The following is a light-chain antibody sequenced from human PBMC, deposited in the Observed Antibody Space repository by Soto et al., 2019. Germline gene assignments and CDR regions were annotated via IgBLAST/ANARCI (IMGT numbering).Light chain of an antibody. CDR3: QQYGSSTWT. Sequence: EIVLPQSPGTLSLSPGERATLSCRASQSVSSSYLAWYQQKPGQAPRLLIYGASSRATGIPDRFSGSGSGTDFTLTISRLEPEDFAVYYCQQYGSSTWTFAQGTKVDIK. V-gene: IGKV3-20*01. J-gene: IGKJ1*01. CDR2: GAS. CDR1: QSVSSSY.